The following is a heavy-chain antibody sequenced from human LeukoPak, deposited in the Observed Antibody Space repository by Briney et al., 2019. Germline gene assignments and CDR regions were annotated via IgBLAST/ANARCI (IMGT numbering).Heavy chain of an antibody. V-gene: IGHV4-39*01. CDR2: IYYSGST. Sequence: PSETLSLTCTVSGGSISSSSYYWGWIRQSPGKGLEWIGSIYYSGSTYYNPSLKSRVTISVDTSKNQFSLKLSSVTAADTAVYYCARRYPNAGSRSYFDYWGQGTLVTVSS. J-gene: IGHJ4*02. CDR1: GGSISSSSYY. CDR3: ARRYPNAGSRSYFDY. D-gene: IGHD2-2*02.